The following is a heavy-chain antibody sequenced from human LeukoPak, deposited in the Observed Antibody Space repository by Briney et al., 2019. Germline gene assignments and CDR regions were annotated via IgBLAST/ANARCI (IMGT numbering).Heavy chain of an antibody. J-gene: IGHJ4*02. CDR2: ISGSGGST. Sequence: GGSLRLSCAASGFTFNSYAMSWVRQAPGKGLEWVSAISGSGGSTYYADSVKGRFTISRDNSKNTLYLQMNSLRAEDTAVYYCAKGLWDANSGIEVWGQGTLVTVSS. D-gene: IGHD1-26*01. CDR1: GFTFNSYA. CDR3: AKGLWDANSGIEV. V-gene: IGHV3-23*01.